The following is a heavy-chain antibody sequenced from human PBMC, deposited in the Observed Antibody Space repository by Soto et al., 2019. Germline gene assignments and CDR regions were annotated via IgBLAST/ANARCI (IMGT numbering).Heavy chain of an antibody. CDR1: GFTFNSYW. CDR2: IKQDGSEK. CDR3: ERFFNSAHCPYYFEC. V-gene: IGHV3-7*01. J-gene: IGHJ4*02. D-gene: IGHD1-26*01. Sequence: GGSLRLSCAASGFTFNSYWMSWVRQAPGKGMEWVANIKQDGSEKYYVDSVKGRFTISRDNAKNSLYLQMNTLKAEDTAVYYCERFFNSAHCPYYFECWCLGILVTVS.